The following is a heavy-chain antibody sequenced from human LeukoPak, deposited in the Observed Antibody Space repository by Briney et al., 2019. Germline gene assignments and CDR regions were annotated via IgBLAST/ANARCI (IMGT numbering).Heavy chain of an antibody. CDR1: GGSFSGYY. D-gene: IGHD1-7*01. J-gene: IGHJ4*02. V-gene: IGHV4-34*01. CDR3: ARLYGNFQNYYDY. Sequence: SETLSLTCAVYGGSFSGYYWSWIRQPPGKGLEWIGHIYYSGSTFYNPSLKSRVTISVDTSKNQFSLKLRSVTAADTAMFYCARLYGNFQNYYDYWGQGTLVAVSS. CDR2: IYYSGST.